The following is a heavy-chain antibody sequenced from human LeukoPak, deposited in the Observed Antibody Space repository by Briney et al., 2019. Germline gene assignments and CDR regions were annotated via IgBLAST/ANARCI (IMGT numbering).Heavy chain of an antibody. CDR3: VRESGSQRAFDI. D-gene: IGHD1-26*01. CDR1: GFTVSSNY. CDR2: IYSGGST. V-gene: IGHV3-53*05. J-gene: IGHJ3*02. Sequence: PGGSLRLSCAASGFTVSSNYMSWVRQAPGEGLEWVSVIYSGGSTYYADSVKGRFTISRDNSKNMLYLEMNSLRAEDTAVYYCVRESGSQRAFDIWGQGTMVTVS.